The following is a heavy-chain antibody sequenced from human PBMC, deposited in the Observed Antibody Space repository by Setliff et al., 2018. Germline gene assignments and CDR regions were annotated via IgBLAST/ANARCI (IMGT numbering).Heavy chain of an antibody. D-gene: IGHD1-26*01. Sequence: ASVKVSCKASGYTFTSYDINWVRQATGQGLEWMGWMNPNSGNTGYAQKFQGRVTITADESTSTAYMELSSLTSEDTAIYYCARGDVYSGSYYHFDYWGQGTLVTVSS. J-gene: IGHJ4*02. CDR2: MNPNSGNT. CDR1: GYTFTSYD. V-gene: IGHV1-8*03. CDR3: ARGDVYSGSYYHFDY.